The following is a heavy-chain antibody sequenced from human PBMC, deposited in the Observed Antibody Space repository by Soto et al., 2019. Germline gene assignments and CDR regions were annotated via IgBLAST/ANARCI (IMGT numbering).Heavy chain of an antibody. D-gene: IGHD6-13*01. CDR3: AKSSDLSSKERDYFDY. Sequence: LGGSLRLSCAASGFTFSSYAMSWVRQAPGKGLEWVSAISGSGGSTYYADSVKGRFTISRDNSKNTLYLQMNSLRAEDTAVYYCAKSSDLSSKERDYFDYWGQGTLVTVSS. J-gene: IGHJ4*02. CDR1: GFTFSSYA. CDR2: ISGSGGST. V-gene: IGHV3-23*01.